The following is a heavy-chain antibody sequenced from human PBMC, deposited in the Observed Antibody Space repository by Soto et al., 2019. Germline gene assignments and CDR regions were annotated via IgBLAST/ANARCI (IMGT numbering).Heavy chain of an antibody. CDR2: IYWDDDK. V-gene: IGHV2-5*02. J-gene: IGHJ5*02. CDR3: AHRAVYSGTYWDGGYFDT. CDR1: GFSLSTSGVG. D-gene: IGHD1-26*01. Sequence: QITLRESGPMRERPTQPLTLTCSFSGFSLSTSGVGVGWIRQPPGKAPEWLVVIYWDDDKRYSPSLSSRLTITKDTSRNQVVLTMTNMDPVDTGTYYCAHRAVYSGTYWDGGYFDTWGQGTPVTVSS.